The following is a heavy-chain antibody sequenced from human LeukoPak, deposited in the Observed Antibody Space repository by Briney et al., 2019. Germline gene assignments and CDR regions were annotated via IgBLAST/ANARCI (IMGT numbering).Heavy chain of an antibody. D-gene: IGHD3-22*01. CDR1: GYTFTSYG. Sequence: ASVKVSCKASGYTFTSYGISWVRQAPGQGLEWMGWINPNSGGTNYAQKFQGRVTMTRDTSISTAYMELSRLRSDDTAVYYCARPPKYYYDSSGYGVFDIWGQGTMVTVSS. J-gene: IGHJ3*02. V-gene: IGHV1-2*02. CDR2: INPNSGGT. CDR3: ARPPKYYYDSSGYGVFDI.